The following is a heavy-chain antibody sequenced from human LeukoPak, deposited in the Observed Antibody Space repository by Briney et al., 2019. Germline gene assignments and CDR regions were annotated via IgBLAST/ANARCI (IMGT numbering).Heavy chain of an antibody. J-gene: IGHJ6*02. CDR2: IKQDGSEK. D-gene: IGHD2-2*01. V-gene: IGHV3-7*01. CDR1: GFTFSSYG. CDR3: ARGLAEYCSSTSCPGPYYYYGMDV. Sequence: GGSLRLSCAASGFTFSSYGMHWVRQAPGKGLEWVANIKQDGSEKYYVDSVKGRFTISRDNAKNSLYLQMNSLRAEDTAVYYCARGLAEYCSSTSCPGPYYYYGMDVWGQGTTATVSS.